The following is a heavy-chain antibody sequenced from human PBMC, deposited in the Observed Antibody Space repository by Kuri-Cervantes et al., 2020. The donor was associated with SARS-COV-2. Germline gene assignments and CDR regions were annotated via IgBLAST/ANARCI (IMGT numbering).Heavy chain of an antibody. V-gene: IGHV3-21*01. CDR2: ISSSSSYI. Sequence: GESLKISCAASGFTFSSYSMNWVRQAPGKGLEWVSSISSSSSYIYYADSVKGRFTISRDNAKNSQYLQMNSLRAEDTAVYYCARGGYCSGGSCYSVYYYYYYGMDVWGQGTTVTVSS. CDR3: ARGGYCSGGSCYSVYYYYYYGMDV. CDR1: GFTFSSYS. J-gene: IGHJ6*02. D-gene: IGHD2-15*01.